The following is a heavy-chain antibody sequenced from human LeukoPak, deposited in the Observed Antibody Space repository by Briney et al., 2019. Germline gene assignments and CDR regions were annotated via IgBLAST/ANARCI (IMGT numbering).Heavy chain of an antibody. CDR3: ARGLGYSSGWYR. CDR2: ISYSGGT. J-gene: IGHJ4*02. V-gene: IGHV4-39*01. CDR1: GGSISSSNYY. Sequence: PSETLSLTCTVSGGSISSSNYYWGWTRQPPGKGLEWFGSISYSGGTSYNPSLRSRVTISVDTSKNQFSLKLSSVTAADTAVYYCARGLGYSSGWYRWGQGTLVTVSS. D-gene: IGHD6-19*01.